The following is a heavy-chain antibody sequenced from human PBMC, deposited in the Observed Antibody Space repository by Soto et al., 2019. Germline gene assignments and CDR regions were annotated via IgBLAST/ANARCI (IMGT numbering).Heavy chain of an antibody. CDR3: ASSFFYFYDTTGYYGAYYYYGMDV. Sequence: PLELLSLTCTVSGGSVSGGSYYWSWIRQPPGKGLEWIGYISHSGSANYNPSLKSRVTISVDTSKNQFSLKLRSLTAADTAVYYCASSFFYFYDTTGYYGAYYYYGMDVWGPGTTVTVSS. J-gene: IGHJ6*02. V-gene: IGHV4-61*01. CDR2: ISHSGSA. CDR1: GGSVSGGSYY. D-gene: IGHD3-22*01.